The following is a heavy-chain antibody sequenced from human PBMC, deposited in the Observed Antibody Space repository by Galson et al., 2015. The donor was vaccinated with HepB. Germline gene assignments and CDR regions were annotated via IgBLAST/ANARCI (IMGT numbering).Heavy chain of an antibody. CDR2: ISYDGSNK. CDR3: ARGDSASWYFDL. CDR1: GFTFSSYA. J-gene: IGHJ2*01. V-gene: IGHV3-30*04. Sequence: SLRLSCAASGFTFSSYAMHWVRQAPGKGLEWVAVISYDGSNKYYADSVKGRFTVSRDNSKNTLYLQMNSLRAEDTAVYYCARGDSASWYFDLWGRGTLVTVSS. D-gene: IGHD2-15*01.